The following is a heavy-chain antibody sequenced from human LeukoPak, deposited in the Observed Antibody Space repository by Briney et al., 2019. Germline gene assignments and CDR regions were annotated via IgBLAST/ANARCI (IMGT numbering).Heavy chain of an antibody. V-gene: IGHV3-53*01. J-gene: IGHJ4*02. D-gene: IGHD1-1*01. CDR2: IYSGGST. CDR3: ARDPGSVFDY. Sequence: GALRLSCAASGFTVSSNYMSWVRQAPGNGLEWVSVIYSGGSTYYADSVKGRFTISRDNSENTLYLQMNSLRAEDTAVYYCARDPGSVFDYWGQGTLVTVSS. CDR1: GFTVSSNY.